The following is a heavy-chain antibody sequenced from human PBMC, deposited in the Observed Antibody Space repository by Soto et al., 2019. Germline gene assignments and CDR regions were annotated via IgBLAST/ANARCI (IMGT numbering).Heavy chain of an antibody. CDR2: IYHSGST. D-gene: IGHD6-13*01. Sequence: PSETLSLTWAVCGGSISSGGYSRSWIRQPPGKGLEWIGYIYHSGSTYYNPSLKSRVTISVDRSKNQFSLKLSSVTAADTAVYYCARDLAAAGTFGTKEGWFDPWGQGTLVTVSS. CDR1: GGSISSGGYS. J-gene: IGHJ5*02. V-gene: IGHV4-30-2*01. CDR3: ARDLAAAGTFGTKEGWFDP.